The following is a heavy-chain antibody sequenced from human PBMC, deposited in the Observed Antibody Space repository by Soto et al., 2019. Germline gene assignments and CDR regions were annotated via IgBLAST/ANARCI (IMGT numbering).Heavy chain of an antibody. CDR3: ARSMITMVPEDD. V-gene: IGHV4-39*01. CDR2: IYYSGST. D-gene: IGHD3-10*01. CDR1: GGSISSSSYY. J-gene: IGHJ4*02. Sequence: QLQLQESGPGLVKPSETLSLTCTVSGGSISSSSYYWGWIRQPPGRGLEWIGSIYYSGSTYYNPSLTIRVTISVDTSKNQFTLRLRSVNAADTDVYYCARSMITMVPEDDWGQGNLVTVSS.